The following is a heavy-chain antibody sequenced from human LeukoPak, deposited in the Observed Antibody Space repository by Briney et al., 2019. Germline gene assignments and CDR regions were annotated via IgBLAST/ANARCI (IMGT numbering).Heavy chain of an antibody. CDR1: GFTVSSNY. V-gene: IGHV3-66*01. D-gene: IGHD3-22*01. Sequence: GRSLRLSCAASGFTVSSNYMSWVRQAPGKGLEWVSVIYSDGNTYYADSVKGRFTISRDNSKNTLYLQMNSLRAEDTAVCFCARGKYDSSGFYSHAFDIWGQGTMVTVSS. CDR2: IYSDGNT. CDR3: ARGKYDSSGFYSHAFDI. J-gene: IGHJ3*02.